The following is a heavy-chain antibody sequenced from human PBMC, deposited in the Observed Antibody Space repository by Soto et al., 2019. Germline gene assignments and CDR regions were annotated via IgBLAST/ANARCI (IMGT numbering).Heavy chain of an antibody. CDR2: INPNSGGT. V-gene: IGHV1-2*04. D-gene: IGHD6-19*01. Sequence: QVQLVQSGAEVKKPGASVKVSCKASGYTFTGYYMHWVRQAPGQGLEWMGWINPNSGGTNYAQKFQGWVAMTXXTXVXKAYMELSRLRSDDTAVYYCARGRMGQWLAYSGMDVWGQGTTVTVSS. CDR1: GYTFTGYY. J-gene: IGHJ6*02. CDR3: ARGRMGQWLAYSGMDV.